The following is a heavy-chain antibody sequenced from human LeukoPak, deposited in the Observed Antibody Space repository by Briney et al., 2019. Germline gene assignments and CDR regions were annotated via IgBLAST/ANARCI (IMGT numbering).Heavy chain of an antibody. J-gene: IGHJ4*02. CDR2: ISGDGGST. CDR1: GFTFDDYA. V-gene: IGHV3-43*02. CDR3: ARIQKSSHGITIFGVVITSYYFDY. D-gene: IGHD3-3*01. Sequence: SGGSLRLSCAASGFTFDDYAMHWVRQAPGKGLEWVSLISGDGGSTYYADSVKGRFTISRDNSKNSLYLQMNSLRAEDTALYYCARIQKSSHGITIFGVVITSYYFDYWGQGTLVTVSS.